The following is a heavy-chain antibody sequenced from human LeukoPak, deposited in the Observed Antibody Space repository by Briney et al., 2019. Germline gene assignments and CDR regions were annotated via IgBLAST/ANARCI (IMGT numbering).Heavy chain of an antibody. V-gene: IGHV3-48*04. Sequence: GGSLRLSCAVSGFTLSDYSMNWVRQAPGKGQEWVSYISSSSRTIKYADFVRGRFTVSRDNAKKSLHLQMNSLTTEDTAVYFCVRDVGRYYYDSTGEDYWGQGTLVTVSS. J-gene: IGHJ4*02. D-gene: IGHD3-22*01. CDR3: VRDVGRYYYDSTGEDY. CDR2: ISSSSRTI. CDR1: GFTLSDYS.